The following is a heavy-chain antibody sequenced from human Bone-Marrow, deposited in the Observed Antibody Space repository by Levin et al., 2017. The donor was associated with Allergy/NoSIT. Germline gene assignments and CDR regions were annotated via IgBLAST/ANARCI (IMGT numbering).Heavy chain of an antibody. J-gene: IGHJ3*02. CDR1: GFTFSVSA. CDR3: ARASGSLDSHDAFDI. D-gene: IGHD1-26*01. Sequence: GGSLRLSCAASGFTFSVSAMHWVRQAPGKGLEWLAFISYDGDSNYSADSLRGRFTISGDNSKNTLYLQMSSLRPEDTAVYYCARASGSLDSHDAFDIWGQGTMLTVSS. V-gene: IGHV3-30-3*01. CDR2: ISYDGDSN.